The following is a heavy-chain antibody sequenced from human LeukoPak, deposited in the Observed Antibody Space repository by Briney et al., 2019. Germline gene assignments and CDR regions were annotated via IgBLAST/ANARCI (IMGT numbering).Heavy chain of an antibody. CDR3: ARHGANYDILTGYSYYFDY. V-gene: IGHV4-30-2*03. D-gene: IGHD3-9*01. CDR1: GGSISSGGYS. Sequence: PSETLSLTCAVSGGSISSGGYSWSWIRQPPGKGLEWIGYIYYSGSTYYNPSLKSRVTISVDTSKNQFSLKLSSVTAADTAVYYCARHGANYDILTGYSYYFDYWGQGTLVTVSS. J-gene: IGHJ4*02. CDR2: IYYSGST.